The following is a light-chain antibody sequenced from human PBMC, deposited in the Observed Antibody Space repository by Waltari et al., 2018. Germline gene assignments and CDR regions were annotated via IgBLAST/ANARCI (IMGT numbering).Light chain of an antibody. V-gene: IGLV1-44*01. J-gene: IGLJ2*01. CDR2: NND. CDR3: STWDDGLAGGVV. CDR1: RSNIGCNT. Sequence: QAVLTQPPSASGTPGQTVTISCSGSRSNIGCNTVPWYQQLPGTTPKVLTYNNDQRPSGVPDRFSGSKSGTSVSLAISGLQSDDEADYYCSTWDDGLAGGVVFGGGTKLTVL.